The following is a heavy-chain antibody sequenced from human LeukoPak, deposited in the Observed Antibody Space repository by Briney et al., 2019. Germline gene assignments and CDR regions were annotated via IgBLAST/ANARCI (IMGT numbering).Heavy chain of an antibody. J-gene: IGHJ6*03. Sequence: SETLSLTCTVSGGSISSNYWSWIRQPPGEGLEWIGNIYYTESTKYNPSLKSRVTISVDRSKNQFSLKLNSVTAADTAVYYCARGPQWYAAGYYMDVWGKGTTVTVSS. CDR2: IYYTEST. D-gene: IGHD2-15*01. V-gene: IGHV4-59*01. CDR1: GGSISSNY. CDR3: ARGPQWYAAGYYMDV.